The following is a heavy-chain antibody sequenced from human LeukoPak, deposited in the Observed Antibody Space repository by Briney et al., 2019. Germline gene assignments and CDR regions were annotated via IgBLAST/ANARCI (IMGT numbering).Heavy chain of an antibody. V-gene: IGHV5-51*01. CDR1: GYSFTSYW. D-gene: IGHD4-17*01. Sequence: GESLKISCKGSGYSFTSYWIGWVRQMPGKGLEWMGIIYPGDSDTRYSPSFQGQVTISADKSISTAYLQWSSLKASDTAMYYCARDLETGYGDYYYYYGVDVWGQGTTVTVSS. J-gene: IGHJ6*02. CDR3: ARDLETGYGDYYYYYGVDV. CDR2: IYPGDSDT.